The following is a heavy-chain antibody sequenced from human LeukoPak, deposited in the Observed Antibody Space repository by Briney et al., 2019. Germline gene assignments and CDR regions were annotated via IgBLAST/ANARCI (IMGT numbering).Heavy chain of an antibody. V-gene: IGHV1-46*01. J-gene: IGHJ6*03. CDR3: AREQKGGLSGSWGGLFASYYTYYYMDV. CDR2: INPSDGAT. CDR1: GYTFTMYY. Sequence: GASVKVSCKASGYTFTMYYIHWVRQAPGQGLEWMGMINPSDGATTYAQRFQGRVTMTRDMSTTTVYMDLRSLRSDDTAVYLCAREQKGGLSGSWGGLFASYYTYYYMDVWGRGTTVTVSS. D-gene: IGHD1-26*01.